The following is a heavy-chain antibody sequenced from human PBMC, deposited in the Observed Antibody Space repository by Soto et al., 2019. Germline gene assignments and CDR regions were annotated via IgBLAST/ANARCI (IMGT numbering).Heavy chain of an antibody. CDR3: ARRITIFGVASPGYYYGMDV. Sequence: KTSETLSLTCTVSGGSISSSSYYWGWIRQPPGKGLEWIGSIYYSGSTYYNPSLKSRVTISVDTSKNQFSLKLSSVTAADTAVYYCARRITIFGVASPGYYYGMDVWGQGTTVTVSS. J-gene: IGHJ6*02. V-gene: IGHV4-39*01. D-gene: IGHD3-3*01. CDR2: IYYSGST. CDR1: GGSISSSSYY.